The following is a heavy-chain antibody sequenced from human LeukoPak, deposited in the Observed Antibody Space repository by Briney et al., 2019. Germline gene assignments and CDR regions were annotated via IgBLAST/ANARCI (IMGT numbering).Heavy chain of an antibody. V-gene: IGHV1-2*06. D-gene: IGHD4-11*01. CDR2: INPNSGGT. CDR1: GYTFTGYY. Sequence: GAPVKVSCKASGYTFTGYYMHWVRQAPGQGLEWMGRINPNSGGTNYAQKFQGRVTMTRDTSISTAYMELSRLRSDDTAVHYCAREYSNHLDGQRYYYYGMDVWGQGTTVTVSS. CDR3: AREYSNHLDGQRYYYYGMDV. J-gene: IGHJ6*02.